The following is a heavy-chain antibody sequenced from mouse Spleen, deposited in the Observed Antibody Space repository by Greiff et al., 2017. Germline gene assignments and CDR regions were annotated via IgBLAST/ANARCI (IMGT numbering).Heavy chain of an antibody. J-gene: IGHJ2*01. D-gene: IGHD1-1*01. CDR3: ARSYYGLDY. Sequence: QVQLQQSGAELVKPGASVKLSCKASGYTFTSYWMHWVKQRPGQGLEWIGEINPSNGRTNYNEKFKSKATLTVDKSSSTAYMQLSSLTSEDSAVYYCARSYYGLDYWGQGTTLTVSS. CDR1: GYTFTSYW. CDR2: INPSNGRT. V-gene: IGHV1S81*02.